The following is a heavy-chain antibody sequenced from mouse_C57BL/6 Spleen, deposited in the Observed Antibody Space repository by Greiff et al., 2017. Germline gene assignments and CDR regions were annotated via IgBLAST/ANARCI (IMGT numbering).Heavy chain of an antibody. CDR2: IDPSDSYT. D-gene: IGHD1-1*02. Sequence: VQLQQPGAELVKPGASVKLSCKASGYTFTSYWMQWVKQRPGQGLEWIGEIDPSDSYTNYNQKFKGKATWTVDTSSSTAYMQRSSLTSEDSAVYYCARSGKHGHRADYWGQGTSVTVSS. CDR3: ARSGKHGHRADY. J-gene: IGHJ4*01. V-gene: IGHV1-50*01. CDR1: GYTFTSYW.